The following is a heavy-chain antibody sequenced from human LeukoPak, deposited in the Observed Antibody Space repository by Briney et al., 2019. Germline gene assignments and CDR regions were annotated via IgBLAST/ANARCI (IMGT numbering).Heavy chain of an antibody. V-gene: IGHV4-34*01. CDR3: ARGRGTVTRSFYYYYYMDV. CDR2: INHSGST. J-gene: IGHJ6*03. Sequence: SETLSLTCAVYGGSFSGYYWSWIRQPPGKGLEWIGEINHSGSTNYNPSLKSRVTISVDTSKNQFSLKLSSVTAADTAVYYCARGRGTVTRSFYYYYYMDVWGKGTTVTVSS. D-gene: IGHD4-17*01. CDR1: GGSFSGYY.